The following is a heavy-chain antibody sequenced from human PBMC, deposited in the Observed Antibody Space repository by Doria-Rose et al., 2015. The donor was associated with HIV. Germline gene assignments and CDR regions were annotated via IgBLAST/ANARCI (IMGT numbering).Heavy chain of an antibody. D-gene: IGHD6-13*01. V-gene: IGHV2-26*01. CDR3: ARIKSSRWYHKYYFDF. CDR2: IFSDDER. CDR1: GVSLSSPGMG. J-gene: IGHJ4*02. Sequence: QITLKESGPVLVKPTETLTLTCTVSGVSLSSPGMGVSWIRQPPGKALEWLANIFSDDERSYKPSLKSRLTISRGTSKSQVFLIMTDTDPVDTATYYCARIKSSRWYHKYYFDFWGQGTLAIVSA.